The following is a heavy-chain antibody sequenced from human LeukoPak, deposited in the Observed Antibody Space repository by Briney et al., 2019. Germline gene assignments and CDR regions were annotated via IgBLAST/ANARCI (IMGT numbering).Heavy chain of an antibody. D-gene: IGHD3-22*01. Sequence: ASVKVSCKASGYTFTSYDINWVRQAPGQGLEWMGRINPNSGGTNYAQKFQGRVTMTRDTSISTAYMELSRLRSDDTAVYYCARGGNFRDYYDSSGFYWGQGTLVTVSS. CDR1: GYTFTSYD. V-gene: IGHV1-2*06. J-gene: IGHJ4*02. CDR2: INPNSGGT. CDR3: ARGGNFRDYYDSSGFY.